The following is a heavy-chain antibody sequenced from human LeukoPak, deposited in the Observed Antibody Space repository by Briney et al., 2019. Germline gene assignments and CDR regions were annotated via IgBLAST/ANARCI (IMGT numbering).Heavy chain of an antibody. D-gene: IGHD1-26*01. CDR2: IYYSGST. CDR3: ARHDMDVAGAGLDYFDY. V-gene: IGHV4-59*08. CDR1: GGSISSYY. Sequence: SETLSLTCTVSGGSISSYYWSWFRQAPGKGLEWIGYIYYSGSTSYNPALKSRVTISVDTSKNQFSLKLSSVTAADTAMYYCARHDMDVAGAGLDYFDYWGQGTLVTVSS. J-gene: IGHJ4*02.